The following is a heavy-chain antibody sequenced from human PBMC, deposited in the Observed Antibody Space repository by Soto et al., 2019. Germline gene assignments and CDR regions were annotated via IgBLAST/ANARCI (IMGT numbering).Heavy chain of an antibody. D-gene: IGHD2-21*02. CDR1: GGTFSSYT. Sequence: QVQLVQSGAEVKKPGSSVKVSCKASGGTFSSYTISWVRQAPGQGLEWMGRIIPILGIANYAQKFQGRVTITADKATSTAYMELSSLRSEDTAVYYCAREQYGGDPIVWGQGTLVTVSS. J-gene: IGHJ4*02. CDR2: IIPILGIA. V-gene: IGHV1-69*08. CDR3: AREQYGGDPIV.